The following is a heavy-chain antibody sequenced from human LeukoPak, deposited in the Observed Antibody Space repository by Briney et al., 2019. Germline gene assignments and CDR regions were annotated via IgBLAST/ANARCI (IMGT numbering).Heavy chain of an antibody. D-gene: IGHD3-22*01. CDR2: IYPGDSDT. V-gene: IGHV5-51*01. J-gene: IGHJ3*02. CDR3: ARPSYYDSSRGDAFDI. Sequence: GESLKISCKGSGYSFTSYWIGWVRQMPGKGLEWMGIIYPGDSDTRYSSSFQGRVTISADKSISTSYLQWSSLKASDTAMYYCARPSYYDSSRGDAFDIWGQGTMVAVSS. CDR1: GYSFTSYW.